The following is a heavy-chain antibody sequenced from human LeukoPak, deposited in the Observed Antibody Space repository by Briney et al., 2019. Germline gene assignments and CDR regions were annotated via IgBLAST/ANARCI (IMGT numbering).Heavy chain of an antibody. CDR3: AKDLYYWNDGPATVDY. V-gene: IGHV3-23*01. Sequence: PGGSLRLSCAASGLTFSSYAMSWVRQAPGKGLEWVSSISGSGGSTYYADSVKGRFTISRDNSKNTLYLQMNSLRAEDTAVYYCAKDLYYWNDGPATVDYWGQGTLVTVSS. J-gene: IGHJ4*02. CDR1: GLTFSSYA. CDR2: ISGSGGST. D-gene: IGHD1-20*01.